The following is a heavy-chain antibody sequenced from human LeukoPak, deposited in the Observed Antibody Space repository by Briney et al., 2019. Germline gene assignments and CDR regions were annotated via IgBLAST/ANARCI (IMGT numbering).Heavy chain of an antibody. CDR2: ISAYNGNT. CDR3: ARDLSIVVVPAAMIRSRNYYYYGMDV. Sequence: ASVKVSCKASGYTFTSYGISWVRQAPGQGLEWMGWISAYNGNTNYAQKRQGIVTMTTDTSTSTAYMELRSLRSDDTAVYYCARDLSIVVVPAAMIRSRNYYYYGMDVWGQGTTVTVSS. CDR1: GYTFTSYG. J-gene: IGHJ6*02. D-gene: IGHD2-2*01. V-gene: IGHV1-18*01.